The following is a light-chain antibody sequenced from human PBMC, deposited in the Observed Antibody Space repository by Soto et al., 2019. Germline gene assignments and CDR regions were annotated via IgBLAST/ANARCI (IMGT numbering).Light chain of an antibody. V-gene: IGLV2-14*01. J-gene: IGLJ1*01. Sequence: HSALTQPASASGSPGQSITISCTGTSSDVGGYNYVSWYQQYPGKAPKLMIHDVSNRPSGVSNRFSGSKSGNTASLTISGLQAEDEADYFCISYAGSSTPYVFGTGSKVTV. CDR1: SSDVGGYNY. CDR2: DVS. CDR3: ISYAGSSTPYV.